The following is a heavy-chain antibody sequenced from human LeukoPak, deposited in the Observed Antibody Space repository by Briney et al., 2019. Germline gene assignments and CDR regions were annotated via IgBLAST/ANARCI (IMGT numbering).Heavy chain of an antibody. CDR3: ARVVGEYNSAWMDV. D-gene: IGHD6-19*01. J-gene: IGHJ6*04. V-gene: IGHV5-51*01. CDR1: GYSFTDYW. CDR2: IYPGDSDT. Sequence: GESLKISCKGSGYSFTDYWIGWVRQMPGKGLEWMGVIYPGDSDTRYSPPFQGQVTISAVKSISTTYLQWSSLTASDTAMYYCARVVGEYNSAWMDVRGKGTTVTVSS.